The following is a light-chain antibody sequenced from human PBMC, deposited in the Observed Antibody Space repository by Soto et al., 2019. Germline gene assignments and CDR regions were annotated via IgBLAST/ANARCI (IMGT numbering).Light chain of an antibody. J-gene: IGLJ2*01. CDR1: SSDVGRYKF. Sequence: QSALTQPASVSGSPGQSITISCTGTSSDVGRYKFVSWYQQYPGKAPRLMMYEVSNRPSGVSNRFSGSKSGNTASLTISGLQTEDEADYYCGSYASASLIFGGGTKLTVL. CDR3: GSYASASLI. V-gene: IGLV2-14*01. CDR2: EVS.